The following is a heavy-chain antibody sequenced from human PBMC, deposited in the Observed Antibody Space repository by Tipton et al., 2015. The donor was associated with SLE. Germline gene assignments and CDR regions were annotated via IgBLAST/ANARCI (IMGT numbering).Heavy chain of an antibody. CDR3: ARGGGGSFDY. Sequence: TLSLTCAVYGGPFSGYYWSWIRQPPGKGLEWIGEINHSGSTNYNPSLKSRVRISVDTSKNQFSLKLSSVTAADTAVYYCARGGGGSFDYWGQGTLVAVSS. D-gene: IGHD6-25*01. CDR1: GGPFSGYY. CDR2: INHSGST. V-gene: IGHV4-34*01. J-gene: IGHJ4*02.